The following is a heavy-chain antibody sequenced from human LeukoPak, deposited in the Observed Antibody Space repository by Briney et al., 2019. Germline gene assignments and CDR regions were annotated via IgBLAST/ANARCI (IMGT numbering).Heavy chain of an antibody. D-gene: IGHD3-3*01. CDR1: GFTFSSYG. J-gene: IGHJ4*02. V-gene: IGHV3-33*08. Sequence: GRSLRLSCAASGFTFSSYGIHWVRQAPGKGLEWVAVIWYDGSNKYYADSVKGRFTISRDNSKNTLYLQMNSLRAEDTAVYYCARGLRFLEWLLTNFDYWGQGTLVTVSS. CDR3: ARGLRFLEWLLTNFDY. CDR2: IWYDGSNK.